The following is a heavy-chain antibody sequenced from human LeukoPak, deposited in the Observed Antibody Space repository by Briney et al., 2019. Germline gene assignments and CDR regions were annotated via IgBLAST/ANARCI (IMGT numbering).Heavy chain of an antibody. Sequence: GGSLRLSCAASGFTFSSYGMHWVRQAPGKGLECVAFIRHDGSNKYYADSVKGRFTISRDNSKNTLYLQMNSLRAEDTAVYYCAKDRVGYCSSTSCYNNWFDPWGQGTLVTVSS. CDR3: AKDRVGYCSSTSCYNNWFDP. J-gene: IGHJ5*02. CDR2: IRHDGSNK. V-gene: IGHV3-30*02. CDR1: GFTFSSYG. D-gene: IGHD2-2*01.